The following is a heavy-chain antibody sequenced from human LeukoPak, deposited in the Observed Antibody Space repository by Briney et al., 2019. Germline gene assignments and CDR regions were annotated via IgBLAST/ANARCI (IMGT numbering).Heavy chain of an antibody. J-gene: IGHJ4*02. CDR3: AKGSRLDYNTSGYYDYFDF. V-gene: IGHV3-23*01. CDR2: IGDRGART. CDR1: GFTFSRYG. Sequence: PGGSLRLSCVGSGFTFSRYGMSWVRQAPGKGLEWVSAIGDRGARTYYADFVKGRFTISRDNSKNTLYLQMNSLRVEDTAVYYCAKGSRLDYNTSGYYDYFDFWGQGTLVAVSS. D-gene: IGHD3-22*01.